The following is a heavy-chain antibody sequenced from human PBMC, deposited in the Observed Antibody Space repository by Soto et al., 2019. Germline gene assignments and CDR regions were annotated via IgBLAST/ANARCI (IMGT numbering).Heavy chain of an antibody. D-gene: IGHD4-17*01. CDR2: ISYDGYKQ. CDR3: AKRDYGGNPDVFGMGV. CDR1: GFTFASYG. Sequence: QVQLVESGGTVVQPGRSLRLSSAASGFTFASYGMHWVRKAPGKGLEWVAVISYDGYKQDYTDSVKGRFTASRDNSKNTLYLQMNSLRAEDTAVYYCAKRDYGGNPDVFGMGVWGQGTTVTVSS. V-gene: IGHV3-30*18. J-gene: IGHJ6*02.